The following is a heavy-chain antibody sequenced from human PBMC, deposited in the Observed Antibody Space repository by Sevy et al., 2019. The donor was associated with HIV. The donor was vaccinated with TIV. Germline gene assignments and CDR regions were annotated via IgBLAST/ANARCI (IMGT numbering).Heavy chain of an antibody. CDR1: GFTFSSYA. CDR2: ISGSGGST. CDR3: AKALPAHTIFGVVIKADAFDI. Sequence: GGSLRLSCAASGFTFSSYAMSWVRQAPGKGLEWVSAISGSGGSTYYADSVKGRFTISRDNSKNTLYLQMNSLRAEDTAVYYCAKALPAHTIFGVVIKADAFDIWGQGTMVTVSS. D-gene: IGHD3-3*01. V-gene: IGHV3-23*01. J-gene: IGHJ3*02.